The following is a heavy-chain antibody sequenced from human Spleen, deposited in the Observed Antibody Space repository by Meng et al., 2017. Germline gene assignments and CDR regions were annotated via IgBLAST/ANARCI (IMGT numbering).Heavy chain of an antibody. CDR1: GFTFDDYA. Sequence: GGSLRLSCAASGFTFDDYAMHWVRQAPGKGLEWVSGISWNSGSIGYADSVKGRFTISRDNAKNSLYLQMNSLRAEDTALYYCARGIAHYYYGMDVWGQGTTVTVSS. J-gene: IGHJ6*02. CDR2: ISWNSGSI. CDR3: ARGIAHYYYGMDV. V-gene: IGHV3-9*01.